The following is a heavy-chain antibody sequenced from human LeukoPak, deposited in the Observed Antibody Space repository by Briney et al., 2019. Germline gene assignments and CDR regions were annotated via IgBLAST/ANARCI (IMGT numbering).Heavy chain of an antibody. Sequence: PGGSLRLSCAASGFTFSSFAMSWVRQAPGKGLEWVSGSGSGGTTYYADSVKGRFTISRDNSKNTLYLQMNSLRAEDTAVYFCAKAFFYGDFAFDYWGQGTLVTVSS. J-gene: IGHJ4*02. CDR3: AKAFFYGDFAFDY. V-gene: IGHV3-23*01. CDR2: SGSGGTT. CDR1: GFTFSSFA. D-gene: IGHD4-17*01.